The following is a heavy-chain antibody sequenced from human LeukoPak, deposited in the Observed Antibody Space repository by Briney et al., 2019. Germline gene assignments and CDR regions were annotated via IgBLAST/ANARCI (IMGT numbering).Heavy chain of an antibody. CDR3: AREGGGWYFNY. CDR1: GFTFSSYE. CDR2: ISTSGNTI. D-gene: IGHD6-19*01. J-gene: IGHJ4*02. V-gene: IGHV3-48*03. Sequence: PGGSLRLSCAASGFTFSSYEMNWVRQAPGKGLEWVSYISTSGNTIYYADSVKGRFTISGDNAKNSLYLQMNSLRAEDTAVYYCAREGGGWYFNYWGQGTLVTVSS.